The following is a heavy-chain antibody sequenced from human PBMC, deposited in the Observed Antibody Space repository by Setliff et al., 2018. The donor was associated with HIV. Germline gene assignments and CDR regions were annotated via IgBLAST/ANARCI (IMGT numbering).Heavy chain of an antibody. D-gene: IGHD3-3*01. V-gene: IGHV4-59*11. Sequence: SETLSLTCTVSGGSISSHYWSWIRQPPGKGLEWIGYIYYSGSTNFNPSLKSRVTMPIDTPKNQFSLKLSSVTAADTAVYFCARGGGFWSGQLDYWGQGTLVTVSS. J-gene: IGHJ4*02. CDR1: GGSISSHY. CDR2: IYYSGST. CDR3: ARGGGFWSGQLDY.